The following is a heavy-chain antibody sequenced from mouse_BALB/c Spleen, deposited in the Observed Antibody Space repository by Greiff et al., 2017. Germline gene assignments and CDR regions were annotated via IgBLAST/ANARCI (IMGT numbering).Heavy chain of an antibody. J-gene: IGHJ2*01. Sequence: EVQVVESGGGLVQPGGSLRLSCATSGFTFTDYYMSWVRQPPGKALEWLGFIRNKANGYTTEYSASVKGRFTISRDNSQSILYLQMNTLRAEDSASYYCARAYGSYEYCGYWGQGTTLTGS. CDR3: ARAYGSYEYCGY. CDR2: IRNKANGYTT. V-gene: IGHV7-3*02. CDR1: GFTFTDYY. D-gene: IGHD1-1*02.